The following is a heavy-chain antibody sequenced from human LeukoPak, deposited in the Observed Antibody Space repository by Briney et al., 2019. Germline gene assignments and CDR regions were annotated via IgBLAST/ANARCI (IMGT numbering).Heavy chain of an antibody. CDR2: SRNKANSYST. J-gene: IGHJ4*02. CDR3: ARGGRYYHDTSGDY. Sequence: VQPGRSLRLSCAASGFTFSDHYMDWVRQAPGKGLEWVGSSRNKANSYSTEYAASVKGRFTISRDDSNNSLYLQMDSLKTEDTAVYYCARGGRYYHDTSGDYWGQGTLVIVSS. V-gene: IGHV3-72*01. CDR1: GFTFSDHY. D-gene: IGHD3-22*01.